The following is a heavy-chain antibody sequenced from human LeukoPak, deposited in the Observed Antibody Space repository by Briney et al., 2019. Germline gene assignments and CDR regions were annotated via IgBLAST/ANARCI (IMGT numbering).Heavy chain of an antibody. D-gene: IGHD3-10*01. CDR2: IIPIFGTA. CDR3: AREGRTRGEFDY. J-gene: IGHJ4*02. V-gene: IGHV1-69*13. Sequence: ASVKVSCKASGGTFSSYAISWVRQAPGQGLEWMGGIIPIFGTANYAQKFQGRVTITADESTSTAYMELSSLRSEDTAVYHCAREGRTRGEFDYWGQGTLVTVSS. CDR1: GGTFSSYA.